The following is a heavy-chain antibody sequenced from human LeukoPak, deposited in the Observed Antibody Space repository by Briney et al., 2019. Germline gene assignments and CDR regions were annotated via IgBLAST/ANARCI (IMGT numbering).Heavy chain of an antibody. CDR3: AKSPGIAVAGYFDY. CDR1: GFTFDDYA. CDR2: ISWSSGSI. V-gene: IGHV3-9*01. J-gene: IGHJ4*02. Sequence: GGSLRLSCAASGFTFDDYAMHWVRQAPGKGLEWVSGISWSSGSIGYADSVKGRFTISRDNAKNSLYLQMNSLRAEDTALYYCAKSPGIAVAGYFDYWGQGTLVTVSS. D-gene: IGHD6-19*01.